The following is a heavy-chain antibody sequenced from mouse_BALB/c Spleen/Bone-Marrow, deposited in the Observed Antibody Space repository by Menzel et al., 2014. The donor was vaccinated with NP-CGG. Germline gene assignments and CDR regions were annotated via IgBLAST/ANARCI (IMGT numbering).Heavy chain of an antibody. Sequence: VHVKQSGPSLVKPSQTLSLTCSVTGDSITSGYWNWIRKFPGNKLEYMGYISYSGSTYYNPSLKSRISITRDTSKNQCYLQLNSVTTEDTATYYCARGGGSSYNYAMDYWGQGTSVTASS. CDR1: GDSITSGY. V-gene: IGHV3-8*02. J-gene: IGHJ4*01. CDR2: ISYSGST. D-gene: IGHD1-1*01. CDR3: ARGGGSSYNYAMDY.